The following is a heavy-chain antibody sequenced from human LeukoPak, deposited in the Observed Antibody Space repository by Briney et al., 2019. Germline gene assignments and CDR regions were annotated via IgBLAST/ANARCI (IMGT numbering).Heavy chain of an antibody. Sequence: SETLSLTCTVSGGSISSGGYYWGWIRQHPGKGLEWIGYIYYSGSTYYNPSLKSRVTISVDTSKNQLSLKLSSVTAADTAVYYCAGSEVSSSPLGYWGQGTLVTVSS. J-gene: IGHJ4*02. CDR1: GGSISSGGYY. D-gene: IGHD6-13*01. V-gene: IGHV4-31*03. CDR2: IYYSGST. CDR3: AGSEVSSSPLGY.